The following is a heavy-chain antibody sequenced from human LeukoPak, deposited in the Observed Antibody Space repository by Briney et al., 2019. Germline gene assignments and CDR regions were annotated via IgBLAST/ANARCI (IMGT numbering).Heavy chain of an antibody. CDR3: ARASDYGDTDDY. D-gene: IGHD4-17*01. J-gene: IGHJ4*02. Sequence: GGSLRLSCAASGFTFSSHGMNWVRQAPGKGLEWVSGSSSIGGRTYYADSVKGRFTVTRDNSRNTLHLQMNSLRAEDTAVYYCARASDYGDTDDYWGQGTLVTVSS. CDR2: SSSIGGRT. CDR1: GFTFSSHG. V-gene: IGHV3-23*01.